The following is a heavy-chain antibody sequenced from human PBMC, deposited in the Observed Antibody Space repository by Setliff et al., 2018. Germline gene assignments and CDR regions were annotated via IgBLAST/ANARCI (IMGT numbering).Heavy chain of an antibody. J-gene: IGHJ4*02. CDR3: VRGVAGGSHSTYFDY. V-gene: IGHV3-11*04. D-gene: IGHD1-26*01. CDR1: GFSFSDNY. Sequence: KPGGSLRLSCAASGFSFSDNYMSWIRQAPGKGLEWVAYISSSGISIDYADSVKGRFIISRDNAKNSLSLQMNSLRVEDTAVYYCVRGVAGGSHSTYFDYWGQGTLVTVSS. CDR2: ISSSGISI.